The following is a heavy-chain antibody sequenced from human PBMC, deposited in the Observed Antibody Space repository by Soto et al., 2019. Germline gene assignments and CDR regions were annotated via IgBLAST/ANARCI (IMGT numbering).Heavy chain of an antibody. CDR3: AKGGIAARLNYYYGMDV. J-gene: IGHJ6*02. CDR2: ISYGGSNK. CDR1: GFTFSSYA. D-gene: IGHD6-6*01. Sequence: PGGSLRLSCAASGFTFSSYAMHWVRQAPGKGLEWVAVISYGGSNKYYADSVKGRFTISRDNSKDTLYLQMNSLRAGDTAVYYCAKGGIAARLNYYYGMDVWGQGTTVTVSS. V-gene: IGHV3-30-3*01.